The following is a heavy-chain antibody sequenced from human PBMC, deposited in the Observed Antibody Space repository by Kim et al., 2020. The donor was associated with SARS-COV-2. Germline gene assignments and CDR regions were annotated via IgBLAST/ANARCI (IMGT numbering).Heavy chain of an antibody. J-gene: IGHJ3*02. CDR2: ISFDGSKR. Sequence: GGSLRLSCAASRFTFSDYDMHCVRQPPGKGLEWVAVISFDGSKRHYADHVKGRFTVSRDNFEDTLFLQMNSLRPEDTAIYYCAKVAFNWNREDGLDMWGPGTLVIVSS. CDR3: AKVAFNWNREDGLDM. V-gene: IGHV3-30*18. CDR1: RFTFSDYD. D-gene: IGHD1-20*01.